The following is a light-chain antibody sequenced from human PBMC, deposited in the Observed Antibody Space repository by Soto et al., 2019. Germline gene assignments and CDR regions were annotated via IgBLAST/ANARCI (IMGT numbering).Light chain of an antibody. J-gene: IGKJ2*01. Sequence: DIGMTQSPDSLAVSLGERATINCKSSQSVLYSSNNKNYLAWYQQKAGQPPKVLINWASTRESGVPDRFSGSGSGTDFTLTISSLQAEDVAVYYCQQYYSAPHTFGQGTKLEIK. V-gene: IGKV4-1*01. CDR2: WAS. CDR1: QSVLYSSNNKNY. CDR3: QQYYSAPHT.